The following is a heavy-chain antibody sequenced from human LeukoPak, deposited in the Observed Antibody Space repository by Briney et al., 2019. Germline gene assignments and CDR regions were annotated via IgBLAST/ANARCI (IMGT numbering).Heavy chain of an antibody. Sequence: SQTLSLTCTVSGASISSGLYYWNWFRQPAGKGLEWIGRIYNSGSTNYNPSLKSRVTISVDTPKNQFSLKLSSVTATDSAVYYCASSNWLRDANFDYWGQGTLVTISS. J-gene: IGHJ4*02. D-gene: IGHD6-13*01. CDR2: IYNSGST. CDR1: GASISSGLYY. V-gene: IGHV4-61*02. CDR3: ASSNWLRDANFDY.